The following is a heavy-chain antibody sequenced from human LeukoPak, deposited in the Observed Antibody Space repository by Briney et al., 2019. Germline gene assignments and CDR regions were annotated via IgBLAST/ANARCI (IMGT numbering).Heavy chain of an antibody. J-gene: IGHJ4*02. CDR1: GFTFSSSW. D-gene: IGHD3-10*01. Sequence: RGSLRLSCVASGFTFSSSWMTWVRQAPGKGLEWVANINQDGTEKYYVDSVKGRFTISRDNAKNSLYLQMNSLRVEDTAVYCCAKLAKYFYGSETYFFFEHWGQGTPVTASS. CDR3: AKLAKYFYGSETYFFFEH. V-gene: IGHV3-7*01. CDR2: INQDGTEK.